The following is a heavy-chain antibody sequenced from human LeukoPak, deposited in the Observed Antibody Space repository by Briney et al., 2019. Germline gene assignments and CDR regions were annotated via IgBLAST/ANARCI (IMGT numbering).Heavy chain of an antibody. Sequence: GGSLRLSCAASGFTVSTNYMSWVRQAPGKGLEWVSVIYRDDTTYYADSVKGRFTISRDNSKNTLYLQMNSLRAEDTAVYYCAKLYGSGTYYNLFDYWGQGTLVTVSS. D-gene: IGHD3-10*01. CDR2: IYRDDTT. CDR3: AKLYGSGTYYNLFDY. CDR1: GFTVSTNY. V-gene: IGHV3-53*01. J-gene: IGHJ4*02.